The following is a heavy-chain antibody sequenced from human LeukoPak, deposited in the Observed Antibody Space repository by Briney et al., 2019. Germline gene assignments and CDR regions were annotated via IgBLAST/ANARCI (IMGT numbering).Heavy chain of an antibody. Sequence: PGGSLRLSCAASGFSFSSYAMHWVRQAPGKGLEHVSAITSSGGNTYYANSVKVRFTISRDNSKNTLYLQMGSLRAEDMAVYYCARPTFTVTTPADFDYWGQGTLVTVSS. CDR3: ARPTFTVTTPADFDY. CDR2: ITSSGGNT. D-gene: IGHD4-17*01. J-gene: IGHJ4*02. CDR1: GFSFSSYA. V-gene: IGHV3-64*01.